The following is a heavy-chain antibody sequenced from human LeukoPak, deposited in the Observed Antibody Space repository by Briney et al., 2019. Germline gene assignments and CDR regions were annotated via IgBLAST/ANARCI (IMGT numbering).Heavy chain of an antibody. Sequence: GGSLRLSCAASGFTFSSYAMHWVRQAPGKGLEYVSAISSNGGSTYYANSVKGRFTISRDNSKNTLYLQMGSLRAEDMAVYYCARDPELVRGGYYYYYYMDVWGKGTTVTVSS. CDR2: ISSNGGST. V-gene: IGHV3-64*01. D-gene: IGHD6-13*01. CDR3: ARDPELVRGGYYYYYYMDV. CDR1: GFTFSSYA. J-gene: IGHJ6*03.